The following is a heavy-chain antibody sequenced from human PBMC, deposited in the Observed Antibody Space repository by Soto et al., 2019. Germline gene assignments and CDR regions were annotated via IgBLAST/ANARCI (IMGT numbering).Heavy chain of an antibody. V-gene: IGHV4-59*12. CDR3: ARDSSIVYSGYDDET. J-gene: IGHJ4*02. Sequence: PSETLSLTCTVSGGSISSYYWSWIRQPPGKGLEWIGYIYYSGSTNYNPSLKSRVTISVDTSKNQFSLKLSSVTAADTAVYYCARDSSIVYSGYDDETWGQGTLVTVSS. CDR2: IYYSGST. CDR1: GGSISSYY. D-gene: IGHD5-12*01.